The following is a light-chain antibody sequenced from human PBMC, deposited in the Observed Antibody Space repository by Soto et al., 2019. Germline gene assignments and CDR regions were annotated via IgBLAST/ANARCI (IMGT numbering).Light chain of an antibody. CDR1: SSDVGGFNY. V-gene: IGLV2-8*01. CDR3: SSFAGNNNLV. Sequence: QSVLTQPPSASGSAGQSVTIYCTGSSSDVGGFNYVSWYQQHPGKAPKLMTSEVSTRPSGVPVRFSCSKSVNTASLTVSGLQSEHEADYYCSSFAGNNNLVFGGGTKLTVL. CDR2: EVS. J-gene: IGLJ2*01.